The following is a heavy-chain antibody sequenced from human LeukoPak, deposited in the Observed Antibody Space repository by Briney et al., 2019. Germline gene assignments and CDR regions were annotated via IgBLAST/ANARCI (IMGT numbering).Heavy chain of an antibody. V-gene: IGHV3-23*01. CDR2: ISGNGGST. D-gene: IGHD2-2*01. CDR3: AREGPGYFDY. Sequence: GGSLRLSCAASGFIFSRYAVGWVRQASGKGLEWVSVISGNGGSTYYADSVKGRFTISRDNSRNTLYLQMNSLRGEDTAVYFCAREGPGYFDYWGLGALVTVSS. CDR1: GFIFSRYA. J-gene: IGHJ4*02.